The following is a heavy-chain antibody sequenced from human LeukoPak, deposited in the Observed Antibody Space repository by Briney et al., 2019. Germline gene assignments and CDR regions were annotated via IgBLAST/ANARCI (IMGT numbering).Heavy chain of an antibody. CDR1: GFTVSSNY. D-gene: IGHD1-26*01. J-gene: IGHJ3*02. Sequence: GGSLRLSCAASGFTVSSNYMSWVRQAPGKGLEWVSVIYSGGSTYYADSVKGRFTISRHNSKNTLYLQMNSLRAEDTAVYYCARVGSGSYSAFDIWGQGTMVTVSS. CDR3: ARVGSGSYSAFDI. V-gene: IGHV3-53*04. CDR2: IYSGGST.